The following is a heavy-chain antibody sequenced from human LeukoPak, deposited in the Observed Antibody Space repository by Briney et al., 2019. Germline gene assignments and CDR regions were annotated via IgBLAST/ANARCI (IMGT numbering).Heavy chain of an antibody. CDR3: ARVPNVLLWFGELTDENWCDP. CDR2: INPNSCGT. V-gene: IGHV1-2*02. Sequence: ASVKVSCKASGYTFTGYYMHWVRHAPGQALEWMGWINPNSCGTNYAQKFQGRVTMTRDTSISTAYMELSRLRSDDTAVYYCARVPNVLLWFGELTDENWCDPWGQGTLVNVSS. J-gene: IGHJ5*02. CDR1: GYTFTGYY. D-gene: IGHD3-10*01.